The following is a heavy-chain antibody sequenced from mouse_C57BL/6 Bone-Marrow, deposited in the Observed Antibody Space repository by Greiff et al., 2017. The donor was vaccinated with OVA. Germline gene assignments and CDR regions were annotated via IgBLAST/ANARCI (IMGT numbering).Heavy chain of an antibody. V-gene: IGHV1-69*01. CDR1: GYTFTSYW. J-gene: IGHJ2*01. CDR2: IDPSDSYT. Sequence: QVQLKQPGAELVMPGASVKLSCKASGYTFTSYWMHWVKQRPGQGLEWIGEIDPSDSYTNYNQKFKGKSTLTVDKSSSTAYMQLSSLTSEDSAVYYCAREGIYDGYLYYCDYWGQGTTLTVSS. CDR3: AREGIYDGYLYYCDY. D-gene: IGHD2-3*01.